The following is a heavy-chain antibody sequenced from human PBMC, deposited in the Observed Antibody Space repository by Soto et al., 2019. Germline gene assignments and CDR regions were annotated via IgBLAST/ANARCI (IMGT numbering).Heavy chain of an antibody. Sequence: QVQLVESGGGVVQPGRSLRLSCAASGFTFSVHGMHWVRQAPGKGLGWVALISYDGTNKYYADSVKGRFTISRDNSKNTLYLEINSLRAEDTDVYYCAISPEDYNDDVMDVWGQGTTVTVSS. V-gene: IGHV3-30*03. CDR2: ISYDGTNK. CDR1: GFTFSVHG. J-gene: IGHJ6*02. CDR3: AISPEDYNDDVMDV.